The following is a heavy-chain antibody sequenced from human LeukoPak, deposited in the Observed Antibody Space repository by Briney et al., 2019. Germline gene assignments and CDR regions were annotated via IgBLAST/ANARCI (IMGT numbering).Heavy chain of an antibody. CDR2: LSGSGITT. Sequence: GGSPRLSCAASGFTFSNSAMSWVRQAPGEGLEWVSTLSGSGITTYYADSVKGRFTISRDNSKNTLYLQMNSLRAEDTAVYYCAKGIYSSGWSYFDYWGHGTLVTVSS. D-gene: IGHD6-19*01. V-gene: IGHV3-23*01. J-gene: IGHJ4*01. CDR3: AKGIYSSGWSYFDY. CDR1: GFTFSNSA.